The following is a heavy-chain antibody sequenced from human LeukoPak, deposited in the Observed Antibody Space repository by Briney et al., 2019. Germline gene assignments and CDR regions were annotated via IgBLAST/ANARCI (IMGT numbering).Heavy chain of an antibody. CDR2: IYYSGST. CDR3: ARERDYDSSGYPYFDY. CDR1: GGSISSGDYY. D-gene: IGHD3-22*01. Sequence: SETLSLTCTVSGGSISSGDYYWSWIRQPPGKGLEWIGYIYYSGSTYYNPSLKSRVTISVDTSKNQFSLKLSSVTAADTAVYYCARERDYDSSGYPYFDYWGQGTLVTVSS. J-gene: IGHJ4*02. V-gene: IGHV4-30-4*01.